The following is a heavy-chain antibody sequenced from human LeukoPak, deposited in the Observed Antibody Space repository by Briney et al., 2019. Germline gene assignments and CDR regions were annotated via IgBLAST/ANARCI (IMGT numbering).Heavy chain of an antibody. CDR3: ARSLLVVVTAVDRAFDY. CDR1: DFTFSRYS. CDR2: FSSTSGTI. J-gene: IGHJ4*02. D-gene: IGHD2-21*02. Sequence: GGSLRLSCAASDFTFSRYSMNWVPQATGKGLEWLSYFSSTSGTIHYADSVKGRFPVSRDNAKNSLYLQMNSLRDEDTAVYYCARSLLVVVTAVDRAFDYWGQGTLVTVSS. V-gene: IGHV3-48*02.